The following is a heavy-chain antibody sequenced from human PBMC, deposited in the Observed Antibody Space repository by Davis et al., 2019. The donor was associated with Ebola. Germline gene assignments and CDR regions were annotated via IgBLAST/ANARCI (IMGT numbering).Heavy chain of an antibody. CDR1: GGSIRSSTFY. Sequence: SETLSLTCTVSGGSIRSSTFYWGWLRPPPGKGLVWIGSLYYSGNTYYNPSLRSRVTISVDTSKNQFSLGLSSVTAADTAVYYCALSSSVSYDPNFDYWGQGTLLTVSS. CDR3: ALSSSVSYDPNFDY. V-gene: IGHV4-39*01. D-gene: IGHD3-22*01. CDR2: LYYSGNT. J-gene: IGHJ4*02.